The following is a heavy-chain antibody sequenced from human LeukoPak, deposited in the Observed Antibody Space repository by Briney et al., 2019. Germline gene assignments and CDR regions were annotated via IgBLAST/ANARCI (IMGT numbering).Heavy chain of an antibody. J-gene: IGHJ3*02. CDR1: GGSISSGSYY. V-gene: IGHV4-61*02. CDR3: ARSNDYGDVNAFDI. CDR2: IYTSGST. Sequence: SQTLSLTCTVSGGSISSGSYYWSWIRQPAGKGLEWIGRIYTSGSTNYNPSLKSRVTISVDTSKNQFSLKLSSVTAADTAVYYCARSNDYGDVNAFDIWGQGTMVTVSS. D-gene: IGHD4-17*01.